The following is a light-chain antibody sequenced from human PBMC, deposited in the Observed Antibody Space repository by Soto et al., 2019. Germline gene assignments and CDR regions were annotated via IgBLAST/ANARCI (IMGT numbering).Light chain of an antibody. V-gene: IGLV2-14*01. CDR2: EVT. Sequence: QSALAQPASVSGSPGQSITISCTGTSXDVGGHNYVSWYQQYPGKAPKVMIYEVTNRPSGVSNRFSGSKSGNTASLTISGLQTDDEADYYCSSYTSSSTYVFGTGTKVTVL. CDR3: SSYTSSSTYV. J-gene: IGLJ1*01. CDR1: SXDVGGHNY.